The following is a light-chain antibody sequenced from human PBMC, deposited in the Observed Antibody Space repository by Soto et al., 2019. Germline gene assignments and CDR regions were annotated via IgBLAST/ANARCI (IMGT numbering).Light chain of an antibody. CDR2: GNR. CDR1: TSNLGAGYD. Sequence: QPVLTQPPSVSGAPGQRVTLSCTGNTSNLGAGYDVHWYQQLPGAAPKLVIFGNRNRPSGVPERFSGSKSGTSASLAITGLQAEDEADYYCQAYDYTFTASVFGGGTKLTVL. CDR3: QAYDYTFTASV. V-gene: IGLV1-40*01. J-gene: IGLJ3*02.